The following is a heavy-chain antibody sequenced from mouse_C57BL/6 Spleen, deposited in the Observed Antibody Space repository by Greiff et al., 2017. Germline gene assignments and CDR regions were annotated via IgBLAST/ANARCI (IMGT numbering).Heavy chain of an antibody. CDR2: IDPENGDT. Sequence: EVQLQQSGAELVRPGASVKLSCTASGFNIKDDYMHWVKQRPEQGLEWIGWIDPENGDTEYASKFQGRATITADTSSNTAYLQLSSLTSEDTAVYYCTSMVTTRCYWGQGTTLTVSS. J-gene: IGHJ2*01. V-gene: IGHV14-4*01. CDR3: TSMVTTRCY. D-gene: IGHD2-1*01. CDR1: GFNIKDDY.